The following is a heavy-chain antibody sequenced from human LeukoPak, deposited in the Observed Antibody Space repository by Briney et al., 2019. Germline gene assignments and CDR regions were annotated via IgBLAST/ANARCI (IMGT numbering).Heavy chain of an antibody. D-gene: IGHD3-22*01. V-gene: IGHV3-11*05. J-gene: IGHJ4*02. CDR3: ARDLRMGYYYGTSGYYAFDY. CDR2: ISISSSYT. CDR1: GFTFSDYY. Sequence: GGSLRLSCAASGFTFSDYYMNWIRQAPGKGLEWVSYISISSSYTNYADSVEGRFTISRDNAKNSLYLQMNSLRAEDTAVYYCARDLRMGYYYGTSGYYAFDYWGQRTLVTVSS.